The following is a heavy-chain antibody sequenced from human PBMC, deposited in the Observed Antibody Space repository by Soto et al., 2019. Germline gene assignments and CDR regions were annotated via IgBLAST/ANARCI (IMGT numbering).Heavy chain of an antibody. CDR1: GGSISSYY. Sequence: QVQLQESGPGLVKPSETLSLTCTVSGGSISSYYWSWIRQPPGKGLEWIGYIFYSGSTNYNPSLTSRVTISVDTSKNQFSLKLSSVTAADTAVYYWARRYGSAFDIWGHGTMVTVSS. V-gene: IGHV4-59*01. CDR3: ARRYGSAFDI. J-gene: IGHJ3*02. D-gene: IGHD4-17*01. CDR2: IFYSGST.